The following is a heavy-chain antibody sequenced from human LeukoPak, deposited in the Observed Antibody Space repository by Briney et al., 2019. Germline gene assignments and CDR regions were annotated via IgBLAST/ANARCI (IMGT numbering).Heavy chain of an antibody. CDR1: GYSFTSYW. J-gene: IGHJ4*02. CDR3: ASGSDYYDSSGPFDY. CDR2: IYPGDSDT. Sequence: GESLKISCKGSGYSFTSYWIGWVRQMPGKGLEWMGIIYPGDSDTRYSPSFQGQVTISADKSISTAYLQWSSLKASDTAMYYCASGSDYYDSSGPFDYWGQGTLVTVSS. V-gene: IGHV5-51*01. D-gene: IGHD3-22*01.